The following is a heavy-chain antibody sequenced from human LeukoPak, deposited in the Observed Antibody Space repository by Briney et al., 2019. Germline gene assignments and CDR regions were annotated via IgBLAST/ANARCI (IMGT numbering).Heavy chain of an antibody. CDR2: ISAYNGNT. CDR1: GYTFTSYG. V-gene: IGHV1-18*01. CDR3: ARGSTMVRGVMSPFDP. Sequence: ASVKVSCKASGYTFTSYGTSWVRQAPGRGREWVGWISAYNGNTNHAQKLQGRATTTTHTPTSTAYMELRSQRSEDTAVYYWARGSTMVRGVMSPFDPWGQGTLVTVSS. D-gene: IGHD3-10*01. J-gene: IGHJ5*02.